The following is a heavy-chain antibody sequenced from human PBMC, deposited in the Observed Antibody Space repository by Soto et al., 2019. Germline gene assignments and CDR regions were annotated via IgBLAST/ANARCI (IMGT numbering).Heavy chain of an antibody. Sequence: LRLCCGASGFTFGSYAMSWVRQAPGKGLEWVSAISGSGGSTYYADSVKGRFTISGDNSKNTLYLQMNSLRAEDTAVYYCAIGGIDSRGYYDAFDIWGQGKMVTVSS. D-gene: IGHD3-22*01. CDR1: GFTFGSYA. CDR3: AIGGIDSRGYYDAFDI. V-gene: IGHV3-23*01. CDR2: ISGSGGST. J-gene: IGHJ3*02.